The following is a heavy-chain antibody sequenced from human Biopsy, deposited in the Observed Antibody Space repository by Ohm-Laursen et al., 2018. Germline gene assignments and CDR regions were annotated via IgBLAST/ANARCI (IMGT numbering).Heavy chain of an antibody. Sequence: ASAKVSCKASGYTFTGYHVHWVRQAPGQGLEWMGWINAKTGDTNYAQKFQGRVTMTRDTSISTAYVDLSSPRSDDTAVYYCTRGGYYYDSLAYYYWFDPWGQGTLVTVSS. CDR3: TRGGYYYDSLAYYYWFDP. J-gene: IGHJ5*02. CDR1: GYTFTGYH. CDR2: INAKTGDT. D-gene: IGHD3-22*01. V-gene: IGHV1-2*02.